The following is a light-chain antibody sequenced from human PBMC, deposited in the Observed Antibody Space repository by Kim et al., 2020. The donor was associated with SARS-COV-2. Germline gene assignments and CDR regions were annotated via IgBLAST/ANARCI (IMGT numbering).Light chain of an antibody. CDR1: QSFSSGY. CDR2: GAS. V-gene: IGKV3-20*01. J-gene: IGKJ4*01. Sequence: TLSFAPGERATLSCRARQSFSSGYLAWYQQKPGQAPRLLIYGASSRATGIPDRFSGSGSGADFTLTISRLEPEDFAVYYCQHEGAFGGGTKVDIK. CDR3: QHEGA.